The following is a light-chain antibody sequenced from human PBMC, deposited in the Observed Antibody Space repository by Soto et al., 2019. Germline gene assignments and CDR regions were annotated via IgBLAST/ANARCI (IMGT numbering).Light chain of an antibody. J-gene: IGLJ1*01. CDR2: DVS. CDR1: SSDVGAYNY. V-gene: IGLV2-11*01. Sequence: QSALTQPRPVSGSPGQSVTISCTGTSSDVGAYNYVSWYQHHPGKAPKFMIYDVSKRPSGVPDRFSGSKSGNTASLTISGLQAEDEADYYCCSYAGSYTGVFGTGTKLTVL. CDR3: CSYAGSYTGV.